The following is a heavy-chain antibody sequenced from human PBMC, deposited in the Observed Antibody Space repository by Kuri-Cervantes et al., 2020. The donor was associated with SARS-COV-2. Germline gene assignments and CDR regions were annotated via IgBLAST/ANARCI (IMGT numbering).Heavy chain of an antibody. Sequence: GESLKISCAASGFTFSSYSMNWVRQAPGKGLEWVSSISSSSYIYYADSVKGRFTISRDNAKNSLYLQMNSLRAEDTAVYYCARDGDSYIPVLDYWGQGTLVTVSS. CDR1: GFTFSSYS. J-gene: IGHJ4*02. V-gene: IGHV3-21*01. CDR3: ARDGDSYIPVLDY. D-gene: IGHD2-21*02. CDR2: ISSSSYI.